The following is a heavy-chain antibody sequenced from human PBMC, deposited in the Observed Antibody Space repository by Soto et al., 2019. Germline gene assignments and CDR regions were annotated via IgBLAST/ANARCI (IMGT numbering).Heavy chain of an antibody. J-gene: IGHJ4*02. CDR2: IYYSGST. CDR3: ARTTFGGVFVYFDY. CDR1: GGSMSSYY. D-gene: IGHD3-16*02. V-gene: IGHV4-59*08. Sequence: QVHLQESGPGLVKPSETLSLTCTVSGGSMSSYYWSWIRQPPGKGLEWIGYIYYSGSTNYNPSLKSRVTISVDTSKHQFSLKLSSVTAADTAVYYCARTTFGGVFVYFDYWGQGTLATVSS.